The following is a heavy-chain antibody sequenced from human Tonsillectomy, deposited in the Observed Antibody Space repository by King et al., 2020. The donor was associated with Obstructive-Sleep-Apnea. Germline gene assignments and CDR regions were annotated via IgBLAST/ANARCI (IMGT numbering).Heavy chain of an antibody. D-gene: IGHD1-26*01. CDR3: ARGVIVGASNWYFDL. Sequence: VQLVESGGGLVQPGGSLRLSCAASGFTLGSYDMHWVRQATGKGLEWVSAIGAAANTYYPGSVKGRFTISRENANNSLYLQMNSLRAGDTAVYYCARGVIVGASNWYFDLWGRGTLVTVSS. V-gene: IGHV3-13*01. CDR1: GFTLGSYD. J-gene: IGHJ2*01. CDR2: IGAAANT.